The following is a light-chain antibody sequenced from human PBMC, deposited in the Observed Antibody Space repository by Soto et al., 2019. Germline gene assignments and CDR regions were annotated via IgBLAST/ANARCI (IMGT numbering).Light chain of an antibody. Sequence: IVLTQSPGTLSLSPGERATLSCRASQRISSGYLAWYQQKPGQAPRLLIYGASSRATGIPDRFSGSGSGTDFTLTISRLEPEDFALYYCQQHGDSLYTLGQGTKLEIK. CDR3: QQHGDSLYT. CDR2: GAS. V-gene: IGKV3-20*01. J-gene: IGKJ2*01. CDR1: QRISSGY.